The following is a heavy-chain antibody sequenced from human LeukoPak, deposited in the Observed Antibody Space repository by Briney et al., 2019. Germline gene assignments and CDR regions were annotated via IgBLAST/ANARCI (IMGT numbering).Heavy chain of an antibody. Sequence: ASVKVSCKASEYTFTSYYMHWVRQAPGQGLEWMGIINPSGGSTSYAQKFQGRVTMTRDTSTSTVYMELSSLRSEDTAVYYCASTGWFGELSLDYWGQGTLVTVSP. CDR2: INPSGGST. V-gene: IGHV1-46*01. D-gene: IGHD3-10*01. CDR1: EYTFTSYY. J-gene: IGHJ4*02. CDR3: ASTGWFGELSLDY.